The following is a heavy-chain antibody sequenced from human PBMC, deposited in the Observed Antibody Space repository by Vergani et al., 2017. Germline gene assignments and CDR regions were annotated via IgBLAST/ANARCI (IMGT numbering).Heavy chain of an antibody. CDR2: IWYDGSNK. J-gene: IGHJ6*02. CDR1: GFTFSSYG. Sequence: QVQLVESGGGVVQPGRSLRLSCAASGFTFSSYGMHWVRQAPGKGLEWVAVIWYDGSNKYYADSVKGRFTISRDNSKTTLYLQMNSLRAEDAAVYYCARARAAAGTYYYYGMDVWGQGTTVTVSS. V-gene: IGHV3-33*01. CDR3: ARARAAAGTYYYYGMDV. D-gene: IGHD6-13*01.